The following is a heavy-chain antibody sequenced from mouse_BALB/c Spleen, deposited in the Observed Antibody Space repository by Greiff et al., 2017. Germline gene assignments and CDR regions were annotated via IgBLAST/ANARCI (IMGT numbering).Heavy chain of an antibody. Sequence: QVQLKQSGAELVRPGASVTLSCKASGYTFTDYEMHWVKQTPVHGLEWIGAIDPETGGTAYNQKFKGKATLTADKSSSTAYMELRSLTSEDSAVYYCTRSHDTHDYERAYWGKGTSATVSS. D-gene: IGHD2-4*01. CDR1: GYTFTDYE. CDR3: TRSHDTHDYERAY. J-gene: IGHJ4*01. CDR2: IDPETGGT. V-gene: IGHV1-15*01.